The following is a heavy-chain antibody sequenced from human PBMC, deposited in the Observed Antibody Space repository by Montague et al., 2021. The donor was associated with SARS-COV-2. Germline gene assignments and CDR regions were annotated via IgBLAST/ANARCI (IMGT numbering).Heavy chain of an antibody. CDR1: GDSMTSGSYF. D-gene: IGHD3-10*02. V-gene: IGHV4-61*09. CDR3: ARDRPESWRISPGLAGLFATVVHSASGMDV. CDR2: VQTSGTS. J-gene: IGHJ6*02. Sequence: TLSLTCSVSGDSMTSGSYFWTWIRQPAGEGLEWIGHVQTSGTSNYNPSLRSRITMSIDTSRNQFSLEVRSVTAADTAVYFCARDRPESWRISPGLAGLFATVVHSASGMDVWGRGTTVTVS.